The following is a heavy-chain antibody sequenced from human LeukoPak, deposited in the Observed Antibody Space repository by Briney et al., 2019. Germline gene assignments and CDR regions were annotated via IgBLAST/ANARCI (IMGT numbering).Heavy chain of an antibody. CDR2: ISSGSSAI. D-gene: IGHD3-10*01. CDR3: ATEGGSGSIDY. J-gene: IGHJ4*02. CDR1: GFTFSRSS. Sequence: GGSLRLSCAVSGFTFSRSSMNWVRQAPGKGLEWVSYISSGSSAIYYAGSVKGRFTISRDNAKYSLYLQMNSVRAEDTAVYYCATEGGSGSIDYWGQGTLVTVSS. V-gene: IGHV3-48*04.